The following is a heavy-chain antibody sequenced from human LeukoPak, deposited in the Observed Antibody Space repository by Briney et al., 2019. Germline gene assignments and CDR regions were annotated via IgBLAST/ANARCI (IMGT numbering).Heavy chain of an antibody. V-gene: IGHV4-34*01. Sequence: PSETLSLTCAVYGGSFSGDYWSWIRQPPGKGLEWIGEINHSGTTNYNPSLKSRVTISVDTSKNQFSLKLSSVTAADTAVYSCARQGGYNYGFNYWGQGTLVTVSS. CDR3: ARQGGYNYGFNY. CDR1: GGSFSGDY. D-gene: IGHD5-18*01. J-gene: IGHJ4*02. CDR2: INHSGTT.